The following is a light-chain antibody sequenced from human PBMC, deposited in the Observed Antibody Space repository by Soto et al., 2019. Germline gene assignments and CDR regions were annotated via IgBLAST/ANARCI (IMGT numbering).Light chain of an antibody. Sequence: QAVVTQPPSASGTPGQRVTISCSGGRSNIGSNTVNWYQQVPGTAPKFLIYSNNQRPSGVPDRFSGSKSGTSASLAISGLQAEDEADYYCASWDDSLNGLVFGGGTKLTVL. CDR1: RSNIGSNT. CDR2: SNN. CDR3: ASWDDSLNGLV. V-gene: IGLV1-44*01. J-gene: IGLJ2*01.